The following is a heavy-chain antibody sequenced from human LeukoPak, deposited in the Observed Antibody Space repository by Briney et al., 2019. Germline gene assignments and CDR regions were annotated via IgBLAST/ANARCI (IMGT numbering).Heavy chain of an antibody. CDR3: ARDRSEHYDRSAYSWNDAFDL. J-gene: IGHJ3*01. CDR2: INTYNGNT. Sequence: ASVKVSCKASDYTFITYGLSWVRQAPGQGLEWMGWINTYNGNTNYAQKLQGRVTMTTVTSTNTAYMELRSLRSDDTAVYYCARDRSEHYDRSAYSWNDAFDLWGQGTMVTVSS. D-gene: IGHD3-22*01. CDR1: DYTFITYG. V-gene: IGHV1-18*01.